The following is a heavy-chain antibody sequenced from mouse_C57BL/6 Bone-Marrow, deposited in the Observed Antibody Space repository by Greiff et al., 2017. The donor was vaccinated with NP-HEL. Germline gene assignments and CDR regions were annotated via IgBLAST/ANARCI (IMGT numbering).Heavy chain of an antibody. Sequence: EVHLVESGGGLVKPGGSLKLSCAASGFTFSDYGMHWVRQAPEKGLEWVAYISSGSSTIYYADTVKGRFTISRDNAKNTLFLQMTSLRSEDTAMYYCASSYLAWFAYWGQGTLVTVSA. D-gene: IGHD2-10*01. CDR1: GFTFSDYG. V-gene: IGHV5-17*01. CDR3: ASSYLAWFAY. CDR2: ISSGSSTI. J-gene: IGHJ3*01.